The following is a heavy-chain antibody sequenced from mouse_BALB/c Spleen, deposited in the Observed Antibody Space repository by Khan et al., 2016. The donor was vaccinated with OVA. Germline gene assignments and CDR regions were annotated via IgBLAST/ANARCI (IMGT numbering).Heavy chain of an antibody. J-gene: IGHJ3*01. V-gene: IGHV1-9*01. CDR2: ILPGSDSP. CDR3: ARQGGGYFSWFAY. CDR1: GYTFSSYW. D-gene: IGHD2-3*01. Sequence: QVRLQQSGTELLKPGASVKISCKATGYTFSSYWIEWIKQRTGQGLEWIGEILPGSDSPNYNERFMGKATFTADTSSNTAYMQLSSLPSEDSAVYYCARQGGGYFSWFAYWGQGTLVTVSA.